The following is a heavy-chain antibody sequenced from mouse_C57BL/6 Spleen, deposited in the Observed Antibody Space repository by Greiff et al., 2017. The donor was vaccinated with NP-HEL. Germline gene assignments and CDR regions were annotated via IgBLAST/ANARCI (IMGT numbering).Heavy chain of an antibody. D-gene: IGHD1-1*01. CDR2: IFPGSGST. CDR3: ARRAYYGSSYGYAMDY. J-gene: IGHJ4*01. Sequence: VQLQQSGPELVRPGASVKISCKAPGYTFTSYWMQWVRQRPGQGLEWIGEIFPGSGSTYYNEKFKGKATLTVDTSSSTAYMQLSSLTSEDSAVYFCARRAYYGSSYGYAMDYWGQGTSVTVSS. V-gene: IGHV1-56*01. CDR1: GYTFTSYW.